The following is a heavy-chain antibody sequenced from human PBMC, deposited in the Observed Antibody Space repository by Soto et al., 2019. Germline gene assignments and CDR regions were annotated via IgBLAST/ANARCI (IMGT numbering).Heavy chain of an antibody. D-gene: IGHD3-22*01. J-gene: IGHJ3*02. V-gene: IGHV3-23*01. CDR3: AKDYYDSSGYYPDAFDI. CDR2: ISGSGGST. CDR1: GFTFSSYA. Sequence: GGSLRLSCAASGFTFSSYAMSWVRQAPGKGLEWVSAISGSGGSTYYADSVKGRFTISRDNSKNTLYLQMNSLRAEDTAVYYCAKDYYDSSGYYPDAFDIWVQGTMVTVSS.